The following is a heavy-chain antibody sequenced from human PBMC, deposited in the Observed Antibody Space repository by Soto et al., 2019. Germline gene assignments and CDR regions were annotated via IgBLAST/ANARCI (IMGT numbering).Heavy chain of an antibody. CDR3: ARVVGIAVDDY. D-gene: IGHD6-19*01. J-gene: IGHJ4*02. CDR2: INAGNGNT. V-gene: IGHV1-3*01. Sequence: QVQLVQSGAEVKKPGASVKVSCKASGYTFTSYGMHWVRQAPGQRLEWMGWINAGNGNTKYSQKFQGRVTITRDTSASTAYMELSSLRSEDTAVYYCARVVGIAVDDYWGQGTLVTVSS. CDR1: GYTFTSYG.